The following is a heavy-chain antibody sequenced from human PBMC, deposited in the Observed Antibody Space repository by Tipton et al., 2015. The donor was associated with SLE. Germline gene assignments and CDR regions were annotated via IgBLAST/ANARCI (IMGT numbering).Heavy chain of an antibody. CDR2: IYYSGST. CDR1: GDSVSSGLYY. J-gene: IGHJ6*02. V-gene: IGHV4-61*01. D-gene: IGHD6-19*01. Sequence: TLSLTCTVSGDSVSSGLYYWSWIRQPPGKGLEWIGYIYYSGSTNYNPSLKSRVTISVDTSKNQFSLKLSSVTAADTAVYYCARDSVAGSGMDVWGQGTTVTVSS. CDR3: ARDSVAGSGMDV.